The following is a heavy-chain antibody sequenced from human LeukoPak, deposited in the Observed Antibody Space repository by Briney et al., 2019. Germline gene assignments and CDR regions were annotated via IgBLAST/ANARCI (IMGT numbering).Heavy chain of an antibody. Sequence: GGSLRLSCAASGFTFSSYWMSWVRQAPGKGREWVANIKQDGSEKYYVDSVKGRFTISRDNAKNSLYLQMNSLRAEDTAVYYCARDPSIQPFDYWGQGTLVTVSS. CDR1: GFTFSSYW. CDR2: IKQDGSEK. CDR3: ARDPSIQPFDY. D-gene: IGHD5-18*01. J-gene: IGHJ4*02. V-gene: IGHV3-7*01.